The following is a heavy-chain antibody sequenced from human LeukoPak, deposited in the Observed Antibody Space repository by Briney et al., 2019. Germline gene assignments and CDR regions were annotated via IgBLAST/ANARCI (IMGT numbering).Heavy chain of an antibody. Sequence: SETLSLTCTVSGDSISNYYWSWIRQPAGKGLDWIGRIYTSGSTNYNPSLKSRVTMSVDTSKNQFSLKLTSVTAADTAVYYCAREWDASSYDPRASGDYWGQGTPVTVSS. V-gene: IGHV4-4*07. CDR1: GDSISNYY. CDR2: IYTSGST. D-gene: IGHD2-8*01. CDR3: AREWDASSYDPRASGDY. J-gene: IGHJ4*02.